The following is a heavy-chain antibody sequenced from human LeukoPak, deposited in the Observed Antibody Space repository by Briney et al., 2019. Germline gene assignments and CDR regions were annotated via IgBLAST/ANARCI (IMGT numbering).Heavy chain of an antibody. D-gene: IGHD3-16*01. V-gene: IGHV4-38-2*01. J-gene: IGHJ4*02. Sequence: PGGSLRLSCAASGFTFSSYAMSWIRQPPGKGLEWIGSIHHNGGTYYSPSFKSRVTISVDTSKNQFSLKLSSVTAADTAVYYCARVLLGARGYYFDYWGQGTLVTVSS. CDR3: ARVLLGARGYYFDY. CDR2: IHHNGGT. CDR1: GFTFSSYA.